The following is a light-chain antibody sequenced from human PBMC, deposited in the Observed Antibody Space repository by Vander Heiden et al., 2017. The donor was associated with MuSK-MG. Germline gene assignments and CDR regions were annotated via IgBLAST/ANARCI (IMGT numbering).Light chain of an antibody. J-gene: IGKJ1*01. CDR2: AAS. Sequence: AIQMTQSPSSLSASVGDRITITCRASQGIRRDLGWYQQKSGRAPKVLIYAASNLQPGVPSRFSGNGSGADYTITISSLQPEDVGTYYCLQDYNYPRTFGQGTKVEIK. V-gene: IGKV1-6*01. CDR3: LQDYNYPRT. CDR1: QGIRRD.